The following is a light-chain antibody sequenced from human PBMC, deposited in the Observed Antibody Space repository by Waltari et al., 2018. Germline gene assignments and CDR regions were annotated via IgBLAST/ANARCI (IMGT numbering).Light chain of an antibody. CDR1: SCXXXTTXX. Sequence: QTVVTQEPSLSVSPGGTVTLTCALSSCXXXTTXXPTWYQQTPGQAPRTLVYKANARSSGVPNRFSGSILGNTAALTITGAQADDESDYYCALYMGSGIWVFGGGTRLTVL. CDR2: KAN. J-gene: IGLJ3*02. CDR3: ALYMGSGIWV. V-gene: IGLV8-61*01.